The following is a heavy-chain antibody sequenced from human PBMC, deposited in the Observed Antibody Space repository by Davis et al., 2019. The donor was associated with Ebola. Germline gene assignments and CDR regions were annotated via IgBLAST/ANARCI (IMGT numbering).Heavy chain of an antibody. Sequence: MPGGSLRLSCAVYGGSFSGYYWSRIRQPPGKGLEWIGEINHSGSTNYNPSLKSRVTISVDTSKNQFSLKLSSVTAADTAVYYCARESRGRYYYYGMDVWGQGTTVTVSS. CDR3: ARESRGRYYYYGMDV. V-gene: IGHV4-34*01. CDR2: INHSGST. J-gene: IGHJ6*02. D-gene: IGHD2-2*01. CDR1: GGSFSGYY.